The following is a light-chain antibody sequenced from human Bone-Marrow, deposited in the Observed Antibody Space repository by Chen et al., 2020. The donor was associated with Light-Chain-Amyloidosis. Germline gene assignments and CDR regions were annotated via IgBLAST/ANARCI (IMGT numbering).Light chain of an antibody. CDR1: NSDVGRSDY. CDR2: EVI. CDR3: CSYAGDSWV. J-gene: IGLJ3*02. V-gene: IGLV2-8*01. Sequence: QSALTQPPSASGSPGQPVTISCTGTNSDVGRSDYVSWYQQHPGKAPKFLIYEVIKRSSGVPDRCSGSQSGNTASLTVSGLQAEDEADYYCCSYAGDSWVFGGGTKLTVL.